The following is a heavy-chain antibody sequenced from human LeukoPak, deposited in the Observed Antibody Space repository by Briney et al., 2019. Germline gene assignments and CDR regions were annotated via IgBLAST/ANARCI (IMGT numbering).Heavy chain of an antibody. CDR1: GGSISSGSYY. V-gene: IGHV4-61*02. CDR2: IYTSGST. D-gene: IGHD5-24*01. J-gene: IGHJ4*02. Sequence: SETLSLTCTVSGGSISSGSYYWSWIRQPAGKGLEWIGRIYTSGSTNSNPSLKSRVTISVDTSKNQFSLKLSSVTAADTAVYYCARDPGDGYNYLDYWGQGTLVTVSS. CDR3: ARDPGDGYNYLDY.